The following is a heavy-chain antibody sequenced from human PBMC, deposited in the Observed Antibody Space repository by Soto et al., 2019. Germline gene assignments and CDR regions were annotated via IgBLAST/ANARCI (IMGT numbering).Heavy chain of an antibody. CDR2: ISYDGSNK. J-gene: IGHJ4*02. CDR3: AKERILAGPFDY. V-gene: IGHV3-30*18. Sequence: GGSLRLSCAASGFTFSSYGMHWVRQAPGKGLEWVAVISYDGSNKYYADSVKGRFTISRDNSKNTLYLQMNSLRAEDTAVYYCAKERILAGPFDYWGQGTLVTVSS. CDR1: GFTFSSYG. D-gene: IGHD2-15*01.